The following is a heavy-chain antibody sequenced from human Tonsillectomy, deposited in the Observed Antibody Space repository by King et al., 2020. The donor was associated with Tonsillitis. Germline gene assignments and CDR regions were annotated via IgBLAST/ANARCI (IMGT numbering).Heavy chain of an antibody. CDR2: ISYDGSNK. J-gene: IGHJ6*02. CDR1: GFTFSSYA. D-gene: IGHD2-15*01. CDR3: ARAPEGVVVVAASKTIHYYGMDV. V-gene: IGHV3-30-3*01. Sequence: QLVQSGGGVVQPGRSLRLSCAASGFTFSSYAMHWVRQAPGKGLEWVAVISYDGSNKYYADSVKGRFTISRDNSKNTLYLQMNSLRAEDTAVYYCARAPEGVVVVAASKTIHYYGMDVWGQGTTVTVSS.